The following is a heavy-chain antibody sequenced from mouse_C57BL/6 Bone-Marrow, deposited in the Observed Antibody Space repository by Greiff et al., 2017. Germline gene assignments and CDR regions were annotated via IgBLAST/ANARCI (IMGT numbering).Heavy chain of an antibody. CDR1: GYTFTSYW. CDR3: ARGGNVFYYAMDY. Sequence: QVQLQQSGAELVMPGASVKLSCKASGYTFTSYWMHWVKQRPGQGLEWIGEIDPSDSYTNYNQKFKGKSTLTVDKSSSTAYMQLSSLTSEDSAVYYGARGGNVFYYAMDYWGQGTSVTVSS. V-gene: IGHV1-69*01. D-gene: IGHD2-1*01. J-gene: IGHJ4*01. CDR2: IDPSDSYT.